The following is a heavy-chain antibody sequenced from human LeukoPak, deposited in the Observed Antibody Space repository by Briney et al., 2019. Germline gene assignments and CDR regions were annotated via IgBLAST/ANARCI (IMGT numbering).Heavy chain of an antibody. D-gene: IGHD3-10*01. Sequence: PGGSLRLSCAASGFTVSSNYMSWVRQAPGKGLECVSVIYSGGSTYYADSVKGRFTISRDNSKNTLYLQMNSLRAEDTAVYYCARVMVRGVINYYYYYMDVWGKGTTVTISS. CDR1: GFTVSSNY. CDR2: IYSGGST. J-gene: IGHJ6*03. CDR3: ARVMVRGVINYYYYYMDV. V-gene: IGHV3-66*01.